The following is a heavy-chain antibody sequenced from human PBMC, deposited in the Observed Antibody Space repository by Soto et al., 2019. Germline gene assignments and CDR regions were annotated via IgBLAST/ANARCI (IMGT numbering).Heavy chain of an antibody. CDR2: IYSGGST. V-gene: IGHV3-53*01. D-gene: IGHD3-22*01. CDR1: GFTVSSNY. CDR3: AREYSVDSSGYYLDY. Sequence: PGGSLRLSCAASGFTVSSNYMSWVRQAPGKGLEWVSVIYSGGSTYYADSVKGRFTISRDNSKNTLYLQMNSLRAEDTAVYYCAREYSVDSSGYYLDYWGQGTLVTVSS. J-gene: IGHJ4*02.